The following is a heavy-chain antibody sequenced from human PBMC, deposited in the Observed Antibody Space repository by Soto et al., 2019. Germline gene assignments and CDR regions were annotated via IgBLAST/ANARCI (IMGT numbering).Heavy chain of an antibody. CDR3: AYSAYFREYFPH. Sequence: SQTLSLTCAISGDSVSSNIGTWNWLRQSPSRGLEWLGRTYYRSEWHRDYAVSVRSGITINPDTSENQFSLQLSSLTPEDTAVYYCAYSAYFREYFPHWGQGTPVTVS. D-gene: IGHD6-25*01. CDR1: GDSVSSNIGT. CDR2: TYYRSEWHR. V-gene: IGHV6-1*01. J-gene: IGHJ1*01.